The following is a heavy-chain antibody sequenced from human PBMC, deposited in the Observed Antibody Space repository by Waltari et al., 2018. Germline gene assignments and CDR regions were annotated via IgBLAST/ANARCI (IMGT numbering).Heavy chain of an antibody. Sequence: EVQLVESGGGFVHPGGALRLSCAVAGFAVRSNHMAWVRQAPGKGLGWVSIIYSAGSTYYEDSVMVRFTISRDLSKNTLHLQMDRLTTEDTATDHCATARDEQTAMVYFDHWGEGSLVSVSS. V-gene: IGHV3-66*02. J-gene: IGHJ4*02. CDR1: GFAVRSNH. D-gene: IGHD5-18*01. CDR3: ATARDEQTAMVYFDH. CDR2: IYSAGST.